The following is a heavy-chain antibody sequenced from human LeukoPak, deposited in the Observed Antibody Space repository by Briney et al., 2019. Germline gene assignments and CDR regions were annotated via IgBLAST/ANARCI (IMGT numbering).Heavy chain of an antibody. Sequence: LGASVKVSCKTSGGTFSNYGIGWVRQAPGQGLEWMGGIIPISGTVNYAQNLQGRVTFTADESTTITYMELSSLRSDDTAVYYCARFDPGVHPGDYWGQGTLVTVSS. V-gene: IGHV1-69*01. D-gene: IGHD3-10*01. J-gene: IGHJ4*02. CDR2: IIPISGTV. CDR3: ARFDPGVHPGDY. CDR1: GGTFSNYG.